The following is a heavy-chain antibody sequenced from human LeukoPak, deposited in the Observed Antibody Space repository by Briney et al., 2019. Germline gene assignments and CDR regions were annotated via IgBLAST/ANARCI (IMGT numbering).Heavy chain of an antibody. V-gene: IGHV3-49*04. CDR2: IRSKAYGGTT. D-gene: IGHD2-21*01. Sequence: GGSLRLSCTASGFTFGDYAMSWVRQAPGKGLEWVGFIRSKAYGGTTEYAASVKGRFTISRDDSKSIAYLQMNSLKTEDTAVYYCTRTYCGGDCYLYYFDYWGQGTLVTVSS. CDR3: TRTYCGGDCYLYYFDY. J-gene: IGHJ4*02. CDR1: GFTFGDYA.